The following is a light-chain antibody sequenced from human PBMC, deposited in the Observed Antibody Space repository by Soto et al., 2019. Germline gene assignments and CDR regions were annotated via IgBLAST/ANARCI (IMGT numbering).Light chain of an antibody. CDR3: SSYAGSNNVV. CDR2: EVT. J-gene: IGLJ2*01. CDR1: SSDVGGYNY. Sequence: QSVLTQPPSASGSPGQSVTISCTGTSSDVGGYNYVSWYQQHPGKAPKLMIYEVTKRPSGVPDRFSGSKSGNTASLTVSGLQAEDEADYYGSSYAGSNNVVFGVGTQLPV. V-gene: IGLV2-8*01.